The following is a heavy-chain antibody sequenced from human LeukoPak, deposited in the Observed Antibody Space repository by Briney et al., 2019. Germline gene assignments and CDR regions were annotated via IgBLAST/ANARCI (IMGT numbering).Heavy chain of an antibody. Sequence: GGSLRLSCAASGFTFSSYGMHWVRQAPGKGLEWVAVISYDGSNKYYADSVKGRFTISRDNSKNTLYLQMNSLRAEDTAVYFCARDYTGGYYYWGQGTLVTVSS. D-gene: IGHD1-26*01. CDR3: ARDYTGGYYY. J-gene: IGHJ4*02. V-gene: IGHV3-30*03. CDR1: GFTFSSYG. CDR2: ISYDGSNK.